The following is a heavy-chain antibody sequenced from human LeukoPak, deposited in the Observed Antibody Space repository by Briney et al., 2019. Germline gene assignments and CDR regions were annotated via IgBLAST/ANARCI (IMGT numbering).Heavy chain of an antibody. Sequence: SETLSLTCTVSGGSISSYYWSWIRQPPGKGLEWIGYIYYSGSTNYNPSLKSRVTISVDTSKNQFSLKLSSVTAADTAVYYCARIRTYSSSWYDYYYYMDVWGKGTTVTISS. CDR1: GGSISSYY. J-gene: IGHJ6*03. CDR3: ARIRTYSSSWYDYYYYMDV. V-gene: IGHV4-59*01. CDR2: IYYSGST. D-gene: IGHD6-13*01.